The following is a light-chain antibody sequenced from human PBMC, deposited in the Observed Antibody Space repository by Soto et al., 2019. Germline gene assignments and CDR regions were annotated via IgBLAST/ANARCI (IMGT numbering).Light chain of an antibody. CDR3: QQYNTYRT. Sequence: DIQVTQSPSTLSASVGDRVTITCRASQSISGWLAWYQQKPGKAPKLMVYDASSLESGVPSRFSGSGSGTEFTRTISSLQPDDFATYYCQQYNTYRTFGQGTKVEI. CDR1: QSISGW. V-gene: IGKV1-5*01. J-gene: IGKJ1*01. CDR2: DAS.